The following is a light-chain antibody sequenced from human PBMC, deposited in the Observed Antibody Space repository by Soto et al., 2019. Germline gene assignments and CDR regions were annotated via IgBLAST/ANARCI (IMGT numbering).Light chain of an antibody. J-gene: IGKJ2*01. CDR1: QTVSSSYY. V-gene: IGKV3-20*01. CDR2: GAS. Sequence: EVVLTQSPGTLSLSPGERASLSCRTSQTVSSSYYLAWYQQKPGQAPRLLIYGASNRASGVPDRFSSGWSGTDFTLTISRLEPEDFAFDYCQQYVTSPPGYTFGQGTELRIK. CDR3: QQYVTSPPGYT.